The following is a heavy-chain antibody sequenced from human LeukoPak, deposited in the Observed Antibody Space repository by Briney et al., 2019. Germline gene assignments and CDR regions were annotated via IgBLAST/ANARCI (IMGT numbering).Heavy chain of an antibody. D-gene: IGHD5-18*01. CDR1: GPSVSGYY. J-gene: IGHJ4*02. V-gene: IGHV4-59*02. Sequence: PSETLSLTCSVSGPSVSGYYWRWLRQPPGGGLEWIGYVSDSVSTDYNPSLRSRLTLSVDTSKNRFSLKLSSVTGADTAVYYCARTLGGNSYGAFDYWGQGTLVTVSS. CDR3: ARTLGGNSYGAFDY. CDR2: VSDSVST.